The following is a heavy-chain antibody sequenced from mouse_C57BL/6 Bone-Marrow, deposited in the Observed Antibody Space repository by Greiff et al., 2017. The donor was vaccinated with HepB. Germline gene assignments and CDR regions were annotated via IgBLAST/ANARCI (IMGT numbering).Heavy chain of an antibody. V-gene: IGHV7-1*01. Sequence: EVMLVESGGGLVQSGRSLRLSCATSGFTFSDFYMEWVRQAPGKGLEWIAASRNKANDYTTEYSASVKGRFIVSRDTSQSILYLQMNALRAEDTAIYYCARDAPTGTNYAMDYWGQGTSVTVSS. D-gene: IGHD4-1*02. J-gene: IGHJ4*01. CDR1: GFTFSDFY. CDR2: SRNKANDYTT. CDR3: ARDAPTGTNYAMDY.